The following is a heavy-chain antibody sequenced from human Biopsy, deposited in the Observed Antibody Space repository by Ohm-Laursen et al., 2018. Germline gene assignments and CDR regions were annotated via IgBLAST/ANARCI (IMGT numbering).Heavy chain of an antibody. CDR3: ARDSGILNCGNFKYNHYYGMDV. D-gene: IGHD4-23*01. V-gene: IGHV4-59*11. CDR1: GGSFTGHY. J-gene: IGHJ6*02. CDR2: IYYSVMT. Sequence: PGTLSLTCTASGGSFTGHYWTWIRQPPGKGLEWIGHIYYSVMTNYNPSLQSRVSISVDTSRNQVSLTLSSVTAADTAVYYCARDSGILNCGNFKYNHYYGMDVWGQGTKVTVS.